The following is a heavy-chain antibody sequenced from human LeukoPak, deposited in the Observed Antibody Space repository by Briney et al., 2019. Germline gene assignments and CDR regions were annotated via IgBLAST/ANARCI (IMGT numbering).Heavy chain of an antibody. CDR3: ARVPISTTARGYFDY. D-gene: IGHD4-17*01. V-gene: IGHV4-61*03. Sequence: PSETLSLTCTVSGGSVSSGGYYWSWIRQPPGKGLEWVGYIYHRGTTTYNPSLKSRVTISVDTSKNNFSLKLSSVTAADTAVYYCARVPISTTARGYFDYWGQGTLVTLSS. J-gene: IGHJ4*02. CDR2: IYHRGTT. CDR1: GGSVSSGGYY.